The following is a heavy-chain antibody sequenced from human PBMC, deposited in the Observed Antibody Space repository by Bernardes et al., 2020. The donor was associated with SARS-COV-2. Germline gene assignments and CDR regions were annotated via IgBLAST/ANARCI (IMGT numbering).Heavy chain of an antibody. CDR1: GAFITSSPYY. Sequence: TLSLTCTVSGAFITSSPYYWGWIRQPPGKGLEWIGSINFSGRAYYNPSLKSRVSISVDTSNNQFSLKLTSVTAADTAIYYCARHLTRELWGVLGYWGQGTLVTVSS. D-gene: IGHD1-26*01. CDR2: INFSGRA. CDR3: ARHLTRELWGVLGY. J-gene: IGHJ4*02. V-gene: IGHV4-39*01.